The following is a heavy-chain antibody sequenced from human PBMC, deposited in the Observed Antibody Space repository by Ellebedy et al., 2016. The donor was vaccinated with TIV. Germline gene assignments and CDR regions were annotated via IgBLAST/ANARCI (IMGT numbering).Heavy chain of an antibody. Sequence: GGSLRLSCGASGFSFRSYWMTWVRQAPGKGLEWVANINQDGSDKYYVDSVKGRFTISRDNAKNSLYLQMSSLRVEDTAVYYCATDGSYGGYRSPKHAFAIWGQGTMVAVSS. V-gene: IGHV3-7*01. CDR1: GFSFRSYW. CDR2: INQDGSDK. J-gene: IGHJ3*02. CDR3: ATDGSYGGYRSPKHAFAI. D-gene: IGHD4-17*01.